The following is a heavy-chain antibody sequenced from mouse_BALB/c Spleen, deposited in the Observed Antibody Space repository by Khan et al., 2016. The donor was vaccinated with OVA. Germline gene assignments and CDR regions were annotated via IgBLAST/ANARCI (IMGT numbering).Heavy chain of an antibody. D-gene: IGHD2-12*01. CDR1: GYTFTSYY. V-gene: IGHV1S81*02. CDR2: INPNNGDT. J-gene: IGHJ3*01. Sequence: QVQLVESGAELVRPGASVKLSCKASGYTFTSYYMYWVKQRPGQGLEWIGEINPNNGDTNFNEKFKNKATLTADKSSNTAFMQLSSLTSEDSARYYCTSRRYSCFAYWGQGTLVTVSA. CDR3: TSRRYSCFAY.